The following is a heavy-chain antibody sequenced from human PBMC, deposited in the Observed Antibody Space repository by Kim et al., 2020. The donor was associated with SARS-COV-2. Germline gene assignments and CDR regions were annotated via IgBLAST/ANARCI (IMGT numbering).Heavy chain of an antibody. V-gene: IGHV4-4*07. D-gene: IGHD6-19*01. J-gene: IGHJ2*01. Sequence: SETLSLTCTVSGGSISSYYWSWIRQPAGKGLEWIGRIYTSGSTNYNPSLKSRVTMSVDTSKNQFSLKLSSVTAADTAVYYCARDETVAGMDWYFDLWGRGTLVTVSS. CDR2: IYTSGST. CDR3: ARDETVAGMDWYFDL. CDR1: GGSISSYY.